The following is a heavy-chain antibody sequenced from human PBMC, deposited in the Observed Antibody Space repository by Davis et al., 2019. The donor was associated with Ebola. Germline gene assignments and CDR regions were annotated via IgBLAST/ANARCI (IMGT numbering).Heavy chain of an antibody. D-gene: IGHD2-8*01. CDR3: ARVRLMGVTTIDY. V-gene: IGHV1-69*05. Sequence: SVKVSCKASGGTFSSYAISWVRQAPGQGLEWMGGIIPIFGTANYAQKFQDRVTMTTDRSASTAYLELKNLTTDDTAVYYCARVRLMGVTTIDYWGQGSLVIVSS. J-gene: IGHJ4*02. CDR2: IIPIFGTA. CDR1: GGTFSSYA.